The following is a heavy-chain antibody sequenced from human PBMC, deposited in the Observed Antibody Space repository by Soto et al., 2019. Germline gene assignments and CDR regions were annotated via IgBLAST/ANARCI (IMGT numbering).Heavy chain of an antibody. CDR1: GGTFSSYA. CDR3: ASNGRIAARPWYFDY. V-gene: IGHV1-69*06. D-gene: IGHD6-6*01. Sequence: QVQLVQSGAEVKKPGSSVKVSCKASGGTFSSYAISWVRQAPGQGLEWMGGIIPIFGKANYAQKFQGRVTITADKSTSTAYMELSSLRSEDTAVYYCASNGRIAARPWYFDYWGQGTLVTVSS. J-gene: IGHJ4*02. CDR2: IIPIFGKA.